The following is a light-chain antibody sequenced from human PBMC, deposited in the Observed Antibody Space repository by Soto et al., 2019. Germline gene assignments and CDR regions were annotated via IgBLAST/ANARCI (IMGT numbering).Light chain of an antibody. Sequence: IVMTQSPATLSVSPGERATLSCRASQSVSSNLAWYQQKPGQAPRLLIYGASTRATGIPARFSGSGYGRQFSLTISSLQSEDFAIYHCQQHNNWPPWTFGQGTKVDIK. J-gene: IGKJ1*01. CDR3: QQHNNWPPWT. CDR1: QSVSSN. V-gene: IGKV3-15*01. CDR2: GAS.